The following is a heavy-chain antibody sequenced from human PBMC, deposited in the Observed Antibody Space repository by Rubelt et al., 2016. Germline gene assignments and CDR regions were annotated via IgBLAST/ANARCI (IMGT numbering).Heavy chain of an antibody. CDR3: VKTYSGSYSFNNWFDY. CDR2: IRIDGTNK. J-gene: IGHJ5*01. CDR1: GFTFSSYG. V-gene: IGHV3-30*02. D-gene: IGHD3-10*01. Sequence: QVQLVESGGGVVQPGESLRLSCAASGFTFSSYGMHWVRQAPGKGLEWVAFIRIDGTNKYYADSVKGRFTISRDKSKNTLYLQMSSVRAEDTAGYYCVKTYSGSYSFNNWFDYWGQGTLVTVSS.